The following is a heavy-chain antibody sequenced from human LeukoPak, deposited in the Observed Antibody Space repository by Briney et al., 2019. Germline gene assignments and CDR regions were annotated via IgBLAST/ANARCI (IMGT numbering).Heavy chain of an antibody. Sequence: SETLSLTCAVYGGSFSGYYWSWIRQPPGKGLEWIGEINHSGSTNYNPSLKSRVTISVDTSKNQFSLKLSSVTAADTAVYYCVGYCSSTSCPVDYWGQGTLVTVSS. CDR3: VGYCSSTSCPVDY. V-gene: IGHV4-34*01. D-gene: IGHD2-2*01. CDR1: GGSFSGYY. J-gene: IGHJ4*02. CDR2: INHSGST.